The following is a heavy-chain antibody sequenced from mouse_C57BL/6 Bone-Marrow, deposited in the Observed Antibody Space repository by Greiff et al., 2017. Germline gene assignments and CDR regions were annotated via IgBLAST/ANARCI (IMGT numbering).Heavy chain of an antibody. V-gene: IGHV1-9*01. CDR3: ARWELYYAMDY. CDR1: GYTFTGYW. D-gene: IGHD4-1*01. Sequence: VQLQQSGAELMKPGASVKLSCKATGYTFTGYWIEWVKQRPGHGLEWIGEILPGSGSTNYNEKFKGKATFTVDTSSNTAYMQLSSLTNEDAAIYDCARWELYYAMDYWGQGTSVTVSS. CDR2: ILPGSGST. J-gene: IGHJ4*01.